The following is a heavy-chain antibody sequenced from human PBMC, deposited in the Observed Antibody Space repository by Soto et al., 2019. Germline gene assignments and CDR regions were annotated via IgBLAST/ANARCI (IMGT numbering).Heavy chain of an antibody. J-gene: IGHJ6*02. CDR3: ARDMDGGCSGGSCYYYGMDV. V-gene: IGHV1-46*01. Sequence: GASVKVSCKPSGHTFSAYYLHWVRQAPGQGLEWMGIINPSGGSTSYAQKFQGRVTMTRDTSTSTVYMELSSLRSEDTAVYYCARDMDGGCSGGSCYYYGMDVWGQGTTVTVSS. D-gene: IGHD2-15*01. CDR1: GHTFSAYY. CDR2: INPSGGST.